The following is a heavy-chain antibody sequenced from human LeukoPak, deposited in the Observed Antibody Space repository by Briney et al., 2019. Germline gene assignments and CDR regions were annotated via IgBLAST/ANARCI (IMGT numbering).Heavy chain of an antibody. CDR3: ANFIAASATGFQH. V-gene: IGHV3-66*01. J-gene: IGHJ1*01. CDR1: GFTVSSNY. D-gene: IGHD6-6*01. Sequence: TGGSLRLSCAASGFTVSSNYMTWVRQAQGKGLEWVSVILGGGGTYYADSVKGRFTISRDNSKNTLYLQMNSLRAEDTAVYYCANFIAASATGFQHWGQGTLVTVSS. CDR2: ILGGGGT.